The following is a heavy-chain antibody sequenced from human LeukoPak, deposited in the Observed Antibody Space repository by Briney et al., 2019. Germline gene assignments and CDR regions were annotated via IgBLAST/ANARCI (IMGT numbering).Heavy chain of an antibody. D-gene: IGHD3-3*01. CDR3: VKGAGRFLEWLLSD. Sequence: GWSLTLSCALSGFILDSYALHWVRQAPGKGLAWVKGIGWNNGSRGYADSVEGRYHNSRHNAKNSLYRQLNTLRVEDTALYYCVKGAGRFLEWLLSDWGKGTLVPVS. CDR1: GFILDSYA. J-gene: IGHJ4*02. CDR2: IGWNNGSR. V-gene: IGHV3-9*01.